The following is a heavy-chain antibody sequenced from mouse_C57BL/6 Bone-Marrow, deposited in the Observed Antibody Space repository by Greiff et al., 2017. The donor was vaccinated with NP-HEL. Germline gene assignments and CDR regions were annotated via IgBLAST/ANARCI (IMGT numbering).Heavy chain of an antibody. Sequence: QVQLKESGAELARPGASVKLSCKASGYTFTSYGISWVKQRTGQGLEWIGEIYPRSGNTYYNEKFKGKATLTADKSSSTAYMELRSLTSEDSAVYFCARDGYYVKKCCYWGQGTTLTVSS. V-gene: IGHV1-81*01. CDR2: IYPRSGNT. J-gene: IGHJ2*01. CDR1: GYTFTSYG. CDR3: ARDGYYVKKCCY. D-gene: IGHD2-3*01.